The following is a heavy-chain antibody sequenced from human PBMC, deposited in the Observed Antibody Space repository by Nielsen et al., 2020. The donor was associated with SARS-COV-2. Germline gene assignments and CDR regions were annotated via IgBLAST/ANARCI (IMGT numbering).Heavy chain of an antibody. CDR1: GGSLTGYY. Sequence: SETLSLTCSFSGGSLTGYYWPWIRQSPGKGLEWIGYIYYSGNTTYNPSLKSRVTISLDTSKNQFSLKLSSVTAADTAVYFCARDDDNWGSLAYWGQGTLVTVSS. D-gene: IGHD7-27*01. CDR3: ARDDDNWGSLAY. CDR2: IYYSGNT. V-gene: IGHV4-59*13. J-gene: IGHJ4*02.